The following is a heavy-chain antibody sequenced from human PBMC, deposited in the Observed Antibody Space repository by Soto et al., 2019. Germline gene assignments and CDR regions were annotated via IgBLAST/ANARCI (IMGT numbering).Heavy chain of an antibody. Sequence: PGGSLRLSCAASGFTFSSYSMNWVRQAPGKGLEWVSYISSSSSTIYYADSVKGRFTISRDNAKNSLYLQMNSLRAEDTAVYYCARDGYYYDSSGYYFAYWGQGTLVTVSS. CDR1: GFTFSSYS. CDR3: ARDGYYYDSSGYYFAY. D-gene: IGHD3-22*01. V-gene: IGHV3-48*01. CDR2: ISSSSSTI. J-gene: IGHJ4*02.